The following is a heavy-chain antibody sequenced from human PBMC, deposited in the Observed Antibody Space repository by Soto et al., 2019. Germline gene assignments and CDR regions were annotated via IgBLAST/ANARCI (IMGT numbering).Heavy chain of an antibody. CDR2: IIPISGAA. V-gene: IGHV1-69*06. Sequence: QVQLVQSGAEVKKPGSSVKVSCKASGGTFSNYVVNWVRQAPGHGLEWMGRIIPISGAANYAPKFQGRVTITADKSTSTSYMELSSLRSEDTAVYYWARDMTRTVVPYFDFWGQGTLVTVSS. CDR3: ARDMTRTVVPYFDF. D-gene: IGHD1-7*01. CDR1: GGTFSNYV. J-gene: IGHJ4*02.